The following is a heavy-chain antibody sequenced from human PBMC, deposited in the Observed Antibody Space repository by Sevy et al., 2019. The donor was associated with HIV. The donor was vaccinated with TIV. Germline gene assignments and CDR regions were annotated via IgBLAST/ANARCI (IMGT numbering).Heavy chain of an antibody. CDR2: TYYRSKWYN. V-gene: IGHV6-1*01. CDR1: GDSVSSNSAA. J-gene: IGHJ6*02. D-gene: IGHD6-19*01. CDR3: ARDRGGSGWYPYYYSGMDV. Sequence: KQSQTLSLTCAISGDSVSSNSAAWNWIRQSPSRGLEWLGRTYYRSKWYNDYAVSVKSRITINPDTSKNQFSLQLNSVTPEDTAVYYCARDRGGSGWYPYYYSGMDVWGQGTTVTVSS.